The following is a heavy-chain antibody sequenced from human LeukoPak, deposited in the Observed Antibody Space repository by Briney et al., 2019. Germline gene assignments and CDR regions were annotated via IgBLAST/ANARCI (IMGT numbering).Heavy chain of an antibody. J-gene: IGHJ3*01. CDR1: GGTFSSYA. CDR2: MNPNSGNT. V-gene: IGHV1-8*02. D-gene: IGHD5-18*01. Sequence: GASVKVSCKASGGTFSSYAINWVRQATGQGLEWMGWMNPNSGNTGYAQKFQGRVTMTRNTSISTAYMELSSLRSEDTAVYYCARASGTGYSHHWGQGTMVTVSS. CDR3: ARASGTGYSHH.